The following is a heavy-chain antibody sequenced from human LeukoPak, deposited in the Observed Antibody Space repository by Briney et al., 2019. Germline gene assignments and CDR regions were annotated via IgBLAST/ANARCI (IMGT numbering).Heavy chain of an antibody. CDR1: GVSISSYY. J-gene: IGHJ6*02. V-gene: IGHV4-59*01. CDR2: IYYSGSP. D-gene: IGHD3-22*01. Sequence: SETLSLTCTVSGVSISSYYWSWLRQPPGKGLEWVGYIYYSGSPNYNPSLKSRVTISVDTSKHQFSLKLSSVTAADTAVYYCARAPPSYYYDSSGYLRPYYYGMDVWGQGTTVTGSS. CDR3: ARAPPSYYYDSSGYLRPYYYGMDV.